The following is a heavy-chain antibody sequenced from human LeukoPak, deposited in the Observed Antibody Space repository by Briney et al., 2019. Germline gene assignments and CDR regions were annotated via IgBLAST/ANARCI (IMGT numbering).Heavy chain of an antibody. D-gene: IGHD6-19*01. V-gene: IGHV4-34*01. CDR2: INHSGST. CDR3: ARSYRSKYSSGWYAFFDY. Sequence: PSETLSLTCTVSGVSIRSYYWSWIRQPPGKGLEWIGEINHSGSTNYNPSLKSRVTISVDTSKNQFSLKLSSVTAADTAVYYCARSYRSKYSSGWYAFFDYWGQGTLVTVSS. J-gene: IGHJ4*02. CDR1: GVSIRSYY.